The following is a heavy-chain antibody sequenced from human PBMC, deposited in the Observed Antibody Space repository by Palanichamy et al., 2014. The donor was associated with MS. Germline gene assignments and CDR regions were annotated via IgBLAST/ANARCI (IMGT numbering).Heavy chain of an antibody. D-gene: IGHD3-10*01. CDR2: IWYDGNNK. V-gene: IGHV3-33*03. J-gene: IGHJ6*03. Sequence: QVQLVESGGGVVQPGKSLRLSCAASGLTFGSYGMHWVRQAPGKGLEWVAVIWYDGNNKNYADSVKGRFTISRDNSRNTLYLQMNSLGAEDTAVYYCATLGDFGSGSLDYYFSYIDAWGKGTTVTVSS. CDR1: GLTFGSYG. CDR3: ATLGDFGSGSLDYYFSYIDA.